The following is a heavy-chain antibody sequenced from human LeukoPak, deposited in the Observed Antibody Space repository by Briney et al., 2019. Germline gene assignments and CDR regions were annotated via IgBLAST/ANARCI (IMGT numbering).Heavy chain of an antibody. CDR2: IYHSGST. V-gene: IGHV4-4*02. Sequence: SETLSLTCAVSGGSISSSNWWSWVRQPPGKGLEWIGEIYHSGSTNYNPSLKSRVTISVDKSKNQFSLKLSSVTAADTAVYYCARVSSNPYYYGMDVWGQGTTVTVSS. D-gene: IGHD2-2*01. CDR3: ARVSSNPYYYGMDV. J-gene: IGHJ6*02. CDR1: GGSISSSNW.